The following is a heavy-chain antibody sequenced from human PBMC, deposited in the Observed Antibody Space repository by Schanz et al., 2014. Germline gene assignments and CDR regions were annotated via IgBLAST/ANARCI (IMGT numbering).Heavy chain of an antibody. V-gene: IGHV3-7*01. CDR3: ARDISPESRGPLYYDAFDI. Sequence: EVQLVESGGGLVQPGGSLRLSCETSGFTFSGYAMTWVRQAPGKGPEWVANIEGDGSRKQYVDSVEGRFTISRDNAKNSLYLQMTSLRAEDAAVYYCARDISPESRGPLYYDAFDIWGQGTVVTVSS. CDR2: IEGDGSRK. D-gene: IGHD2-15*01. CDR1: GFTFSGYA. J-gene: IGHJ3*02.